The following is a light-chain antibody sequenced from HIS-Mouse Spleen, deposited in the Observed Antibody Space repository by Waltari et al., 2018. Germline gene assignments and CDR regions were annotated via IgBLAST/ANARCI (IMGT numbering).Light chain of an antibody. CDR1: ALPKTY. CDR2: EDS. V-gene: IGLV3-10*01. Sequence: SYELTQPPSVSVSPGQTARITCSGDALPKTYAYWYQQKSGQAPVLVIHEDSKRPSGIPERFSGSSSGTMATLTISGAQVEDEADYYCYSTDSSGNHRVFGGGTKLTVL. J-gene: IGLJ2*01. CDR3: YSTDSSGNHRV.